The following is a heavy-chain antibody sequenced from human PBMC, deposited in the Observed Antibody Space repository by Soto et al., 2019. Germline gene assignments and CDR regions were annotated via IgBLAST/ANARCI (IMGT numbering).Heavy chain of an antibody. D-gene: IGHD6-19*01. J-gene: IGHJ4*02. V-gene: IGHV3-21*01. CDR1: GFTFSSYS. Sequence: GGSLRLSCAASGFTFSSYSMNWVRQAPGKGLEWVSSISSSSSYISYADSVKGRFTISRDNAKNSLYLQMNSLRAEDTAVYYCARDPGSAVAGIFSHQKYYFDYWGQGTLVTVSS. CDR2: ISSSSSYI. CDR3: ARDPGSAVAGIFSHQKYYFDY.